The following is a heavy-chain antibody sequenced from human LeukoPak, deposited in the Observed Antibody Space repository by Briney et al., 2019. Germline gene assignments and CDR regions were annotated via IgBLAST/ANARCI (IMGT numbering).Heavy chain of an antibody. D-gene: IGHD3-3*01. CDR3: ARGTIFGVVIARYNWFDP. CDR1: GGSISSSGYS. V-gene: IGHV4-30-2*01. CDR2: IHHTGST. J-gene: IGHJ5*02. Sequence: SETLSLTCAVSGGSISSSGYSWSWIRQPPGKGLEWIGYIHHTGSTYYNPSLKSRVTISVDTSKNQFSLKLSSVTAADTAVYYCARGTIFGVVIARYNWFDPWGQGTLVTVSS.